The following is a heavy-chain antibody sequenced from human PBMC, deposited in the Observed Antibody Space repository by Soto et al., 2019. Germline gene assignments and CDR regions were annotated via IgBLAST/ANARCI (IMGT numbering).Heavy chain of an antibody. CDR1: GYTFTSYG. J-gene: IGHJ6*03. Sequence: ASVKVSCKASGYTFTSYGISWVRQAPGQGLEWMGWISAYNGNTNYAQKLQGRVTMTTDTSTSTAYMELRSLRSDDTAVYFCARGIASTRKNFYYYMDVWGKGTTVTVSS. CDR3: ARGIASTRKNFYYYMDV. CDR2: ISAYNGNT. V-gene: IGHV1-18*01. D-gene: IGHD2-2*01.